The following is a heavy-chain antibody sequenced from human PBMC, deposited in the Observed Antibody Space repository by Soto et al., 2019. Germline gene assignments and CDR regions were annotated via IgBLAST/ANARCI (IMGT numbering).Heavy chain of an antibody. Sequence: QVQLVQSGAEVKKPGASVKISCKASGYTFTRYTMNWVRQAPGQRLEWMGWINPDNGNTKSSQMFQDRAIITRDTSASTAYMALSSLRWGDTAVYYCVRGSATCQIDPWGQGALVTVSS. CDR1: GYTFTRYT. J-gene: IGHJ5*02. V-gene: IGHV1-3*01. D-gene: IGHD2-15*01. CDR2: INPDNGNT. CDR3: VRGSATCQIDP.